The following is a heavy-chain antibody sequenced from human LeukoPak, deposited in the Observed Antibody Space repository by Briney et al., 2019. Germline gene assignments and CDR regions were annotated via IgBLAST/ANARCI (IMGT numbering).Heavy chain of an antibody. Sequence: PGGSLRLSCAASGFTFSSYAMSWVRQAPGKGLEWVSDVTGSGGSTYYADSVKGRFTISRDNSKNTLYLQMNSLTAGDTAVYYCSVTTAAAGTVYFDHWGLGTLVTVSS. CDR2: VTGSGGST. CDR1: GFTFSSYA. V-gene: IGHV3-23*01. J-gene: IGHJ4*02. D-gene: IGHD6-13*01. CDR3: SVTTAAAGTVYFDH.